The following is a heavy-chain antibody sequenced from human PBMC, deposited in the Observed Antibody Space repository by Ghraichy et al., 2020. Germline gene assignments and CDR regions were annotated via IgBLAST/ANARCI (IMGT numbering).Heavy chain of an antibody. CDR2: IGTAGDT. CDR3: ARGVGYAFDI. D-gene: IGHD1-26*01. J-gene: IGHJ3*02. Sequence: GGSLRLSCAASGFTLSHYDIHWVHQAIGKDREWVSAIGTAGDTYYPGSVKGRFTISRENAKNSLYLQMNSLRAGDTAVYYCARGVGYAFDIWGQGTLVTVSS. V-gene: IGHV3-13*01. CDR1: GFTLSHYD.